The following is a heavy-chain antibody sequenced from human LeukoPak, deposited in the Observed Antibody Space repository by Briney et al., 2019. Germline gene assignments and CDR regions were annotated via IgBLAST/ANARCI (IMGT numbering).Heavy chain of an antibody. CDR1: GYTFTSYA. J-gene: IGHJ4*02. D-gene: IGHD3-3*01. Sequence: GASVKVSCKASGYTFTSYAMHWVRQAPGQRHEWMGWINAGNGNTKYSQKFQGRVTITRDTSASTAYMELSSLRSEDTAVYYCARETLRFPYYFDYWGQGTLVTVSS. CDR2: INAGNGNT. CDR3: ARETLRFPYYFDY. V-gene: IGHV1-3*01.